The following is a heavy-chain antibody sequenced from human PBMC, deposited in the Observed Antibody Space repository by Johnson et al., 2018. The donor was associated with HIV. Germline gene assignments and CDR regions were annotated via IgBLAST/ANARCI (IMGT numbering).Heavy chain of an antibody. CDR2: VNWNGGST. J-gene: IGHJ3*02. Sequence: MQLVESGGGVVRPGGSLRLSCAASGFTFDDYGMSWVRQVPGKGLEWVSGVNWNGGSTGYADSVKGRFTISRDNAKNSLYLEMNSLRAEDTALYYCARGRDYYDSSGGQDAFDIWGQGTMVTVSS. CDR1: GFTFDDYG. D-gene: IGHD3-22*01. CDR3: ARGRDYYDSSGGQDAFDI. V-gene: IGHV3-20*04.